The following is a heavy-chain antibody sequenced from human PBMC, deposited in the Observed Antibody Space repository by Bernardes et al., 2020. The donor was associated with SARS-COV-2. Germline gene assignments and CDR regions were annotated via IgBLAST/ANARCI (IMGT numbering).Heavy chain of an antibody. CDR3: ARHYSSGWYGRNWFDP. J-gene: IGHJ5*02. D-gene: IGHD6-19*01. V-gene: IGHV4-4*02. CDR2: IYHSGST. Sequence: SETLSLTCAVSGGSISSSNWWSWVRQPPGKGLEWIGEIYHSGSTNYNPSLKSRVTISVDKSKNQFSLKLSSVTAADTAVYYCARHYSSGWYGRNWFDPWGQGTLVTVSS. CDR1: GGSISSSNW.